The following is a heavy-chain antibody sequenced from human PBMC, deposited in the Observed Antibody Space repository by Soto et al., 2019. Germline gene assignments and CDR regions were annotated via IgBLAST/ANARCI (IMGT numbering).Heavy chain of an antibody. D-gene: IGHD1-7*01. CDR3: AKRLLRGTTLSLLDY. CDR2: LSYDGSKE. J-gene: IGHJ4*02. Sequence: GGSLRLSCAASGFTFSSFGMHWVRQAPGKGLEWVALLSYDGSKEYYADSVKGRFSVSRDNSKNTLYLQMNSLRVEDTAVYFCAKRLLRGTTLSLLDYWRRGTLVT. CDR1: GFTFSSFG. V-gene: IGHV3-30*18.